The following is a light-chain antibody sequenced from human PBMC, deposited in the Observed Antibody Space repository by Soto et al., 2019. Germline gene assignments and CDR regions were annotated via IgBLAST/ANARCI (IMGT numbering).Light chain of an antibody. V-gene: IGKV3-11*01. CDR3: QQRSIWPLT. CDR2: DAS. Sequence: EVLLTQSPATLSVSPGESVTLSCRASQSINTFLAWYQQKPGQAPRLLIYDASSRAAGVPARFSGRGSGTDFTLTINSLSPEDFAVYHCQQRSIWPLTFGGGTRVE. J-gene: IGKJ4*01. CDR1: QSINTF.